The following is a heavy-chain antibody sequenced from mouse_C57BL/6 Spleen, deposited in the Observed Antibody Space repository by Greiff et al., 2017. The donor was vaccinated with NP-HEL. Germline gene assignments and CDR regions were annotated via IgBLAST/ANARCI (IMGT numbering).Heavy chain of an antibody. J-gene: IGHJ1*03. CDR1: GFNFKDYY. D-gene: IGHD4-1*01. Sequence: EVQLQQSGAELVKPGASVKFSCTASGFNFKDYYMHWVKQRPEQGLEWIGRIDPEDGETKYAPKFQGKATITADTCANTAYLQLTSLTSEDTAVYYCAYTGTAWYFDVWGTGTTVTVSS. V-gene: IGHV14-2*01. CDR2: IDPEDGET. CDR3: AYTGTAWYFDV.